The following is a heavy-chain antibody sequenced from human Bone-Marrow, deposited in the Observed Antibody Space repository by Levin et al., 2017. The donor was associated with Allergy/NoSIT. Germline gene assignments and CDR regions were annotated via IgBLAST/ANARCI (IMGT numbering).Heavy chain of an antibody. CDR1: GGTFSNNA. J-gene: IGHJ6*02. V-gene: IGHV1-69*13. Sequence: SVKVSCKASGGTFSNNAISWVRQAPGQGLEWMGGIIPNFDTTNYARNFQGRVTITADGATGTAYLDLSSLTSEDTAVYYCARGAWGYSGYDFLPYYYYYIDVWGQGTTVTVSS. CDR3: ARGAWGYSGYDFLPYYYYYIDV. CDR2: IIPNFDTT. D-gene: IGHD5-12*01.